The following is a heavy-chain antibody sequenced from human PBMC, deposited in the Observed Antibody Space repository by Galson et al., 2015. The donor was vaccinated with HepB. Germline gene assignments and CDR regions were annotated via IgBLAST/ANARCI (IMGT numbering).Heavy chain of an antibody. V-gene: IGHV3-33*01. Sequence: SLRLSCAASGFTFSSYGMHWVRQAPGKGLEWVAVIWYDGSNKYYADSVKGRFTISRDNSKNTLYLQMNSLRAEVTAVYYCARDKSFRGYSSSYYFDYWGQGTLVTVSS. CDR3: ARDKSFRGYSSSYYFDY. J-gene: IGHJ4*02. CDR1: GFTFSSYG. D-gene: IGHD6-6*01. CDR2: IWYDGSNK.